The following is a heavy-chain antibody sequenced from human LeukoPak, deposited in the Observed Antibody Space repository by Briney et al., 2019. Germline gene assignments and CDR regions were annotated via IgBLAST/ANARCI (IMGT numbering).Heavy chain of an antibody. J-gene: IGHJ6*03. D-gene: IGHD1-26*01. CDR1: GFTFSSYA. Sequence: GGSLRLSCAASGFTFSSYAMYWVRQAPGKGLEYVSAISSNGGSTYYANSVKGRFTISRDNSKNTLYLQMGSLRAEDMAVYYCARASHSGSYWYYYYYMDVWGKGTTVTVSS. CDR2: ISSNGGST. V-gene: IGHV3-64*01. CDR3: ARASHSGSYWYYYYYMDV.